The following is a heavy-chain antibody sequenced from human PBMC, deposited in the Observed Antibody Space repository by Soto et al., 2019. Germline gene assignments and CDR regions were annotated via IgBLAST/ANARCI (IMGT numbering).Heavy chain of an antibody. Sequence: EVQLLESGGGLVQPGGSLRLSCAASGFTFSSYAMRWVRQAPGKGLEWVSAISGSGGSTYYADSVKGRFTISRDNSKNTLYLQMNSLRAEDTAVYECARRGSGSYYDYWGQGTLVTVSS. J-gene: IGHJ4*02. D-gene: IGHD1-26*01. CDR1: GFTFSSYA. V-gene: IGHV3-23*01. CDR2: ISGSGGST. CDR3: ARRGSGSYYDY.